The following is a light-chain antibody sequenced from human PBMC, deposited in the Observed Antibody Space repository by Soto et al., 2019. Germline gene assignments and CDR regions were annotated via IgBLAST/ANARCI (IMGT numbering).Light chain of an antibody. CDR3: QSYDSSLSGFV. CDR2: GNS. J-gene: IGLJ1*01. CDR1: SSSIGAGYD. V-gene: IGLV1-40*01. Sequence: QSVLTQPPSVSGAPGQRVTISCTGSSSSIGAGYDVHWYQQLPGTAPKLLIYGNSNRPSGVPDRFSGSKSGTSASLAITGLQAEDEADYYCQSYDSSLSGFVFGTGTKVPS.